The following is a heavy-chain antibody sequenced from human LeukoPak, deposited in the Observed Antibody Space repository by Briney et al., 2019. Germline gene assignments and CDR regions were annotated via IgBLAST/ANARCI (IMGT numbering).Heavy chain of an antibody. CDR3: ARQTVIAAAIDY. J-gene: IGHJ4*02. V-gene: IGHV4-59*08. CDR1: GGSISSSY. D-gene: IGHD6-13*01. CDR2: ISYSGST. Sequence: SETLSLACTVSGGSISSSYWSWIRQPPGKGLEWIGYISYSGSTSYNPSLKSRVTISVDTSKNQFSLNLSSVTAADTAVYYCARQTVIAAAIDYWGQGTLVTVSS.